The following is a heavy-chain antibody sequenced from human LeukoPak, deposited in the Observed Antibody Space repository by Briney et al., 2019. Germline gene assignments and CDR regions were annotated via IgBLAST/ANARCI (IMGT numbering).Heavy chain of an antibody. V-gene: IGHV1-46*01. CDR3: ARVSIAAAESYFDY. J-gene: IGHJ4*02. CDR1: GGTFIIYA. D-gene: IGHD6-13*01. Sequence: ASVTVFFKSSGGTFIIYAISWVRQAPGQGLEWMGIINPSGGSTSYAQKFQGRVTMTRDTSTSTVYMELSSLRSEDTAVYYCARVSIAAAESYFDYWGQGTLVTVSS. CDR2: INPSGGST.